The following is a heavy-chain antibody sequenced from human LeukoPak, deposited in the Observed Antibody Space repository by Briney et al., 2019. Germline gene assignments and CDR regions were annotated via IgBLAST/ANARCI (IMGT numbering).Heavy chain of an antibody. Sequence: GGSLRLSCAASGFTFSSYAMSWVRQAPGKGLERVSAISGSGGSTYYADSVKGRFTISRDNSKNTLYLQMNSLRAEDTAVYYCAKDAGFGELWGWFDPWGQGTLVTVSS. D-gene: IGHD3-10*01. CDR3: AKDAGFGELWGWFDP. V-gene: IGHV3-23*01. CDR2: ISGSGGST. J-gene: IGHJ5*02. CDR1: GFTFSSYA.